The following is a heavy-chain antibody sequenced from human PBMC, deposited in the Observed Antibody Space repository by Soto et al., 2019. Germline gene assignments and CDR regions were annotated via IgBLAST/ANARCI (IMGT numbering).Heavy chain of an antibody. CDR1: GGTFSSYA. D-gene: IGHD4-17*01. V-gene: IGHV1-69*12. J-gene: IGHJ6*02. Sequence: QVQLVQSGAEVKKPGSSVKVSCKASGGTFSSYAISWVRQAPGQGLEWMGGIIPIFGTANYAQKFQCRVTITADESTSTAYMELSSLRSEDTAVYYCARVYDYGSNNHYYYGMDVWGQGTTVTFSS. CDR2: IIPIFGTA. CDR3: ARVYDYGSNNHYYYGMDV.